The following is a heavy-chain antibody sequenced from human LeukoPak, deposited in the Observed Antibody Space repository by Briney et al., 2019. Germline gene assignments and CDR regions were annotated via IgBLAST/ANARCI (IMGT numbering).Heavy chain of an antibody. CDR2: IYHSGST. D-gene: IGHD2-21*01. CDR3: AGLMLLAPSY. V-gene: IGHV4-38-2*01. CDR1: GYSISSGYY. J-gene: IGHJ4*02. Sequence: NPSETLSLTCAVSGYSISSGYYWGWIRQPPGKGLEWIGSIYHSGSTYYNPSLKNRVTISVDTSKNQISLKLSSVTGADTAVYYSAGLMLLAPSYCGQRTLVTVSS.